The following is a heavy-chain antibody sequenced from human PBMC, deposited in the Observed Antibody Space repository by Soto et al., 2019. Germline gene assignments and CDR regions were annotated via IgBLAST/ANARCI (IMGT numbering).Heavy chain of an antibody. CDR1: GGSISSGGSY. Sequence: SETLSLTCTVSGGSISSGGSYWSWIRQHPGKGLEWIGYIYYSGSTYYNPSLKSRVTISVDTSKNQFSLKLSSVTAADTAVYYCARDRRYSGYGGWFDPWGQGTLVTVSS. D-gene: IGHD5-12*01. CDR2: IYYSGST. V-gene: IGHV4-31*03. J-gene: IGHJ5*02. CDR3: ARDRRYSGYGGWFDP.